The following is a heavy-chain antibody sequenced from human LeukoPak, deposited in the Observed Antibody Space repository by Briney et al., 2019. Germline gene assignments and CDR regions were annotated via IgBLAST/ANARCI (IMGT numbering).Heavy chain of an antibody. J-gene: IGHJ6*02. V-gene: IGHV3-33*01. Sequence: GGSLRLSCRTSGISFSNYGMHWVRQAPGKGREWVAVVWNDGRDSVKGRFTISRDTSKNTAYLQMNSLRAEDTAVYYCARDRFPHDDAHFGMDVWGQGTTVIVSS. CDR1: GISFSNYG. D-gene: IGHD3-16*01. CDR3: ARDRFPHDDAHFGMDV. CDR2: VWNDG.